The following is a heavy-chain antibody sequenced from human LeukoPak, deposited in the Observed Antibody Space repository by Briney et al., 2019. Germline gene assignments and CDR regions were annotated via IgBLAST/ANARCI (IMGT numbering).Heavy chain of an antibody. CDR1: GFTFSNYN. Sequence: GGSLRLSCVASGFTFSNYNMNWVRQAPGKGLELVSSISGSGTYIYYSDSLKGRFTISRDNANNSLYMQMNSLGVEEMAVYYCARDPYYDFWSDYGTEAFDLWCQGTMVTVSP. CDR3: ARDPYYDFWSDYGTEAFDL. J-gene: IGHJ3*01. V-gene: IGHV3-21*01. CDR2: ISGSGTYI. D-gene: IGHD3-3*01.